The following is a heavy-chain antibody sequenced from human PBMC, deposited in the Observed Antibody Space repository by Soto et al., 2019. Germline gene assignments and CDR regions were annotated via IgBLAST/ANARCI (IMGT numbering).Heavy chain of an antibody. CDR2: ISYDGSNK. CDR3: AEDLMTTGFDY. CDR1: GFTFSSYG. J-gene: IGHJ4*02. D-gene: IGHD4-4*01. Sequence: QVQLVESGGGVVQPGRSLRLSCAASGFTFSSYGMHWVRQAPGKGLEWVAVISYDGSNKYYADSVKGRFTISRDNSKNTLYLQMNSLRAEETAVYYCAEDLMTTGFDYWGQGTLVTVSS. V-gene: IGHV3-30*18.